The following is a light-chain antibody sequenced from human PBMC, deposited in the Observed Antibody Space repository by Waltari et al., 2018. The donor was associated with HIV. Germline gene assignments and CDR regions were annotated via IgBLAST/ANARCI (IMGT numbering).Light chain of an antibody. CDR2: ENN. CDR3: QSYDSGLRV. J-gene: IGLJ3*02. Sequence: SVLTQPPPESAAPGHRVPTSSPGGRSNSGAGSDVHWYQQLPGTAPNLLIFENNNRPSGVPDRFSGSKSGTSASLAITGLQAEDEADYYCQSYDSGLRVFGGGTKLTVL. V-gene: IGLV1-40*01. CDR1: RSNSGAGSD.